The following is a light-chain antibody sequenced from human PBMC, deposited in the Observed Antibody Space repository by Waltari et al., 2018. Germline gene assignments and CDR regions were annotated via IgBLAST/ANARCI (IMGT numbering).Light chain of an antibody. CDR2: DAS. V-gene: IGKV3-11*01. CDR3: QQRFTWPPFT. CDR1: QTISTY. Sequence: IVVTQSPAALSLSPGERATLSCRASQTISTYLAWYQQKPVQAPRLLIYDASKRAPAIPVRFSGSGYGTDFTLTINSLEPEDFAVYYCQQRFTWPPFTFGGGTKIEIK. J-gene: IGKJ4*01.